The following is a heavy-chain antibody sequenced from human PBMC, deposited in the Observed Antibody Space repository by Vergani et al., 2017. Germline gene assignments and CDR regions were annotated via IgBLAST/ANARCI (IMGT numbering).Heavy chain of an antibody. D-gene: IGHD5-12*01. Sequence: QVQLVQSGAEVKKPGASVKVSCKASGYTFTSYYMHWVRQAPGQGLEWMGIINPSGGSTSYAQKFQGRVTMTRDTSTSTVYMELSSLRSEDTAVYYCARARNSGYDYFPNFRYYYYGMDVWGQGTTVTVSS. CDR3: ARARNSGYDYFPNFRYYYYGMDV. V-gene: IGHV1-46*03. J-gene: IGHJ6*02. CDR1: GYTFTSYY. CDR2: INPSGGST.